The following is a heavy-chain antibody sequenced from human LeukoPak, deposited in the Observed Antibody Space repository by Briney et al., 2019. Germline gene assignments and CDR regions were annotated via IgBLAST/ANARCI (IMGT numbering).Heavy chain of an antibody. Sequence: GGSLRLSCAASGFTFSDYYMSWIRQAPGQRLPWVSYISSSASSIYYADSVKGRFTISRDNVKNSLYLQMNSLRAEDTAVYYCARDWGVGRRDYWGQGTLVTVSS. V-gene: IGHV3-11*01. CDR3: ARDWGVGRRDY. J-gene: IGHJ4*02. CDR2: ISSSASSI. D-gene: IGHD3-10*01. CDR1: GFTFSDYY.